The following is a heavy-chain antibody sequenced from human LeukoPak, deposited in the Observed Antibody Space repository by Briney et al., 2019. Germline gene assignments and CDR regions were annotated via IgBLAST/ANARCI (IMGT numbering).Heavy chain of an antibody. V-gene: IGHV1-69*13. Sequence: SVKVSCKASGGTFSSYAISWVRQAPGQGLEWMGGIIPIFGTANYAQKFQGRVTITADESTSTAYMELSSLRSEDTAVYYCARGRRYGDYAINYYFDYWGQGTLVTVSS. CDR1: GGTFSSYA. CDR2: IIPIFGTA. J-gene: IGHJ4*02. CDR3: ARGRRYGDYAINYYFDY. D-gene: IGHD4-17*01.